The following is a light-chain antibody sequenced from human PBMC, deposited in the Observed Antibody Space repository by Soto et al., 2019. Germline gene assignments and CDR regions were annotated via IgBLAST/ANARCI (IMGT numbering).Light chain of an antibody. V-gene: IGLV2-23*02. CDR3: CSYGGRRAYV. CDR2: EVN. Sequence: QSVLTQPASVSGSPGQSITISCTGTNSDVGSYNLVSWYQQQPGKAPKLIIYEVNKRPSGISNRFSGSKSANTASLTISGLQAEDEADYFCCSYGGRRAYVFGTGTKVTVL. J-gene: IGLJ1*01. CDR1: NSDVGSYNL.